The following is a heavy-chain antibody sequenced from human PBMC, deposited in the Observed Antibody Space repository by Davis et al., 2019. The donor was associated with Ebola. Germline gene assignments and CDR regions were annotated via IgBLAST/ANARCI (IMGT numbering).Heavy chain of an antibody. CDR3: ARVQSRYYYDSSGYYLRY. V-gene: IGHV1-69*13. J-gene: IGHJ4*02. CDR1: GVTLSSYN. D-gene: IGHD3-22*01. CDR2: VIPILGTT. Sequence: AASVKVSCKASGVTLSSYNINWVRLTPGQGLEWIGGVIPILGTTKKAQKFQGRVTITADESTSTAYMELSSLRSEDTAVYYCARVQSRYYYDSSGYYLRYWGQGTLVTVSS.